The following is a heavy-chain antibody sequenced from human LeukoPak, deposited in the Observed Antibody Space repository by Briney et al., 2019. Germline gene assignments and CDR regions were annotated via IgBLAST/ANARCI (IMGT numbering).Heavy chain of an antibody. V-gene: IGHV3-30*02. CDR3: ARDRVVVVVAATGAY. D-gene: IGHD2-15*01. J-gene: IGHJ4*02. CDR1: GFTFSSYG. Sequence: PGGSLRLSCAASGFTFSSYGMHWVRQAPGKGLEWVAFIRYDGSNKYYADSVKGRFTISRDNSKNTLYLQMNSLRAEDTAVYYCARDRVVVVVAATGAYWGQGTLVTVSS. CDR2: IRYDGSNK.